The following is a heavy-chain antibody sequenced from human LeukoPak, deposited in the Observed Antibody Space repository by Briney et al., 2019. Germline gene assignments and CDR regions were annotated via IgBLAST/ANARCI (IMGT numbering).Heavy chain of an antibody. D-gene: IGHD2-2*01. CDR3: ARHRRYQLLRFDY. CDR1: GGSISSYY. V-gene: IGHV4-59*08. Sequence: SETLSLTCTVPGGSISSYYWSWIRQPPGKGLEWIGYSYYSGITNYNPSLKSRVTISVDTSKNQFSLKLSSVTAADTAVYYCARHRRYQLLRFDYWGQGTLVTVSS. J-gene: IGHJ4*02. CDR2: SYYSGIT.